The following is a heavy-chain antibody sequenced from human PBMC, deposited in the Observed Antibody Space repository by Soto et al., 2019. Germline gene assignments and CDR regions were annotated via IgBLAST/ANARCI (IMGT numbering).Heavy chain of an antibody. Sequence: PSETLSLTCAVSGGSISSSNWWSWVRQPPGKGLEWIGEIYHSGSTNYNPSLKSRVTISVDKSKNQFSLKLSSVTAADTAVYYCARAEQQLVDSYYYYGMDVWGQGTTVTVSS. CDR3: ARAEQQLVDSYYYYGMDV. J-gene: IGHJ6*02. D-gene: IGHD6-13*01. CDR2: IYHSGST. V-gene: IGHV4-4*02. CDR1: GGSISSSNW.